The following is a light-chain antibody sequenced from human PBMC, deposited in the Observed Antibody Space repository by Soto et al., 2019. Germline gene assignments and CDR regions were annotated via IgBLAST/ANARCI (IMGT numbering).Light chain of an antibody. CDR2: DAS. Sequence: VVLTQSPAPLSLSPGDRATLSCRASQSVNNYLAWYQQRPGQAPRLLIYDASKRATGIPARFSGSGSGTVFTLTIRSLEPEDFAVYCCQQRSTWRPYIFGQGTKLEIK. CDR1: QSVNNY. V-gene: IGKV3-11*01. CDR3: QQRSTWRPYI. J-gene: IGKJ2*01.